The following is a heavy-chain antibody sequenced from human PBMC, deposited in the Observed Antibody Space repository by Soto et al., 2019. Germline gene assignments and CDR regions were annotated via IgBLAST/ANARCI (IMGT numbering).Heavy chain of an antibody. CDR2: IYHSGST. CDR1: GGSISSSNW. J-gene: IGHJ6*02. D-gene: IGHD1-7*01. V-gene: IGHV4-4*02. CDR3: ARAGLELPRAYYGMDV. Sequence: SETLSLTCAVSGGSISSSNWWSWVRQPPGKGLEWIGEIYHSGSTNYNPSLKIRVTISVDKSKNQFSLKLSSVPAADTAVFYFARAGLELPRAYYGMDVWGQGTTVTVSS.